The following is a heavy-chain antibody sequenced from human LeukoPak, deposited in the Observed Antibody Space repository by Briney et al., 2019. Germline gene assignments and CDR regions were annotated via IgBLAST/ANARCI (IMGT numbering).Heavy chain of an antibody. D-gene: IGHD4-17*01. CDR3: ASFYGDYSPFDY. Sequence: KPSETLSLTGAVYGGSFSCYYWSWIRQPPGKGLEWIGEINHSGSTNYNPSLKSRVTISVDTSKNQFSLKLSSVTAADTAVYYCASFYGDYSPFDYWGQGTLVTVSS. CDR1: GGSFSCYY. V-gene: IGHV4-34*01. CDR2: INHSGST. J-gene: IGHJ4*02.